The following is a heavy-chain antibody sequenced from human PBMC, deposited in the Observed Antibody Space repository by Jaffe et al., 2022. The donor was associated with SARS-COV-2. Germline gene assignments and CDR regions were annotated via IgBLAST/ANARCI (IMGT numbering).Heavy chain of an antibody. CDR3: AKASNYKLLWFGELWS. V-gene: IGHV3-23*04. Sequence: EVQLVESGGGLVQPGGSLRLSCAASGFTFSSYAMSWVRQAPGKGLEWVSAISDSGGSTYYADSVKGRFTISRDSPKNTLYLQMNSLRAEDTAVYYCAKASNYKLLWFGELWSWGQGTLVTVSS. CDR2: ISDSGGST. D-gene: IGHD3-10*01. J-gene: IGHJ5*02. CDR1: GFTFSSYA.